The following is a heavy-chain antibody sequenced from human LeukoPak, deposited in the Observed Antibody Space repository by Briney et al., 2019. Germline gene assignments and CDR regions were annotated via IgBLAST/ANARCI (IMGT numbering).Heavy chain of an antibody. Sequence: GGSLRLSCAASGFTFSSFAMHWVRQAPGKGLVWVAVISYDGSNKYYADSVKGRFTISRDNSKSTLYLQMNSLRTEDTAVYYCARDSGWLQFTYYFDYWGQGTLVTVSS. J-gene: IGHJ4*02. D-gene: IGHD5-24*01. CDR3: ARDSGWLQFTYYFDY. CDR2: ISYDGSNK. CDR1: GFTFSSFA. V-gene: IGHV3-30-3*01.